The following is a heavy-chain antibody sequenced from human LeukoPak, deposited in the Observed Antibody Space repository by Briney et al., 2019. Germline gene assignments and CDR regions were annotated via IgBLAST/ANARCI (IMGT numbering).Heavy chain of an antibody. V-gene: IGHV3-30*18. CDR2: ISYDGSNK. J-gene: IGHJ4*02. D-gene: IGHD3-16*01. CDR3: AKDEGGAIFDY. CDR1: GFTFSSYG. Sequence: GGSLRLSCAASGFTFSSYGMHWVRQAPGKGLEWVAVISYDGSNKYYADSVKGRFTISRDNSKNTLYLQMNSLRAEDTAVYYCAKDEGGAIFDYWGQGTLVTASS.